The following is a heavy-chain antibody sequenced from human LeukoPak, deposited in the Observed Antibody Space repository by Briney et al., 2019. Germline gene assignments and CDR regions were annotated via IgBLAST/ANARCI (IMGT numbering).Heavy chain of an antibody. Sequence: GGSLRLSCAASGFTFSGFAMSWVPRAQGRGRGWASAIMGSGGSTYYADSVEGRFTISRDNSKNTLYLQMNSLRAEDTAVYYCAKDRDIVVVTAPHYGMDVWGQGTTVTVSS. D-gene: IGHD2-21*02. J-gene: IGHJ6*02. CDR1: GFTFSGFA. CDR2: IMGSGGST. V-gene: IGHV3-23*01. CDR3: AKDRDIVVVTAPHYGMDV.